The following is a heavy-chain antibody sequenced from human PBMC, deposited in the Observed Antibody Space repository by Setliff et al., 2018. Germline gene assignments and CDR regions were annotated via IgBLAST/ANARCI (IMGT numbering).Heavy chain of an antibody. CDR3: VREGVDSRSSTDYRYYRDV. V-gene: IGHV1-69*05. CDR1: GGTFSSYG. D-gene: IGHD3-22*01. CDR2: TIPIFGTT. J-gene: IGHJ6*03. Sequence: SVKVSCKASGGTFSSYGISWVRQAPGQGLEWMGGTIPIFGTTDYAQKFRGRVTIITNESTSTAFMQLSSLRSEDTAVYYCVREGVDSRSSTDYRYYRDVWGKGTTVTVS.